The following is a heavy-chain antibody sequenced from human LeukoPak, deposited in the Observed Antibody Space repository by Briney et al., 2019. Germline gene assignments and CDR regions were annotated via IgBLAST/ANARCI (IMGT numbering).Heavy chain of an antibody. Sequence: GGSLRLSCAASGFTFSDYYMSWIRQVPGKGLEWVSYIGRSGTTIHYADSVKGRFTISWDNAKKSLYLQMNSLRAEDTAVYYCARSGKIYFDWLLDYWGQGTLVTVSS. CDR2: IGRSGTTI. D-gene: IGHD3-9*01. CDR1: GFTFSDYY. J-gene: IGHJ4*02. CDR3: ARSGKIYFDWLLDY. V-gene: IGHV3-11*04.